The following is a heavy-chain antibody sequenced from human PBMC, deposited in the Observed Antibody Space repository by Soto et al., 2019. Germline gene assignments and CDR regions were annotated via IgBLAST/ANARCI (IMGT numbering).Heavy chain of an antibody. J-gene: IGHJ6*02. Sequence: EVQLVESGGGLVQPGRSLRLSCVVSGFSFDDYATHWVRQVPGKGLEWVSGISWNSGSIGYADSVRGRVTISRDNAKNSLYLQVNSLRTEDTALYYCARGLRPYYYSGMDVWGQGTTVIVSS. CDR1: GFSFDDYA. D-gene: IGHD4-17*01. V-gene: IGHV3-9*01. CDR3: ARGLRPYYYSGMDV. CDR2: ISWNSGSI.